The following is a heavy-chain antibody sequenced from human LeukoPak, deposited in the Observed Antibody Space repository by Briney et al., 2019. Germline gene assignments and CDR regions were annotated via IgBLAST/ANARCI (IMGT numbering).Heavy chain of an antibody. CDR1: GGSISSYY. CDR3: ARDLDSGSYDIPDAFDI. V-gene: IGHV4-59*01. D-gene: IGHD1-26*01. J-gene: IGHJ3*02. Sequence: PSETLSLTCTVSGGSISSYYWSWIRQPPGKGLEWIGYIYYSGSTNYNPSLKSRVTISVDTSKNQFSLKLSSVTAADTAVYYCARDLDSGSYDIPDAFDIWGQGTMVTVSS. CDR2: IYYSGST.